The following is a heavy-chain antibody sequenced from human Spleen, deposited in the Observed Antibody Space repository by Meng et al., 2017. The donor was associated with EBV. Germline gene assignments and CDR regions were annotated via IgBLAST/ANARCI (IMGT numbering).Heavy chain of an antibody. Sequence: QVQLQQWGAGLLXXXXXLXLTCAVYGGSFSDYFWSWIRQPPGKGLEWIGEISHSGTTNYNPSLKSRVTISVDTSRNQFSLKLTSVTAADTAVYYCARGEVTAGYFDYWGQGALVTVSS. CDR2: ISHSGTT. D-gene: IGHD2-21*02. J-gene: IGHJ4*02. CDR3: ARGEVTAGYFDY. V-gene: IGHV4-34*01. CDR1: GGSFSDYF.